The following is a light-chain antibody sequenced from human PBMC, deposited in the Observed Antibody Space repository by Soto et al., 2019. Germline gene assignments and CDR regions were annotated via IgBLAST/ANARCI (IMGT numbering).Light chain of an antibody. CDR3: QQYGSSPLT. CDR2: DAS. J-gene: IGKJ4*01. Sequence: EIVLTQSPGPLSLSPGERATLSCRASQSVRSNYLAWYQQKPGQAPRFLIYDASSRATGIPDRFSGSGSGTDFTLTISRLEPEDFAVYYCQQYGSSPLTFRGGTKLEMK. CDR1: QSVRSNY. V-gene: IGKV3-20*01.